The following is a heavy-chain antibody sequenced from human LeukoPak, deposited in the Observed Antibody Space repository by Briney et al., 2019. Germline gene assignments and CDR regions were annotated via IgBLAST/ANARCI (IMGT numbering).Heavy chain of an antibody. D-gene: IGHD2-15*01. J-gene: IGHJ4*02. CDR3: AKDVDSRLLPYYFDY. Sequence: QTGGSLRLSCAASGFTFSSYAMSWVRQAPGKGLEWVSAISGSGGNTYYADSVKGRFTISTDNSKNTLYLQMNSLRAEDTAVYYCAKDVDSRLLPYYFDYWGQGTLVTVSS. CDR1: GFTFSSYA. CDR2: ISGSGGNT. V-gene: IGHV3-23*01.